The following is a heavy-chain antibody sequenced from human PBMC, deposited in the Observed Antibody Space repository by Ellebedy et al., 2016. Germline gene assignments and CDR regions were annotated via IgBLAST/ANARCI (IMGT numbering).Heavy chain of an antibody. J-gene: IGHJ4*02. D-gene: IGHD1-7*01. CDR1: GFTFSSYA. V-gene: IGHV3-23*01. CDR3: AKLNSWIYGLQYFDY. CDR2: ISVSGDST. Sequence: GGSLRLSXAASGFTFSSYAMSWVRQAPGKGLEWVSTISVSGDSTYYADSVKGRFTISRDNSKNTLYLQMNSLRAEDTAVYYCAKLNSWIYGLQYFDYWGQGTLVTVSS.